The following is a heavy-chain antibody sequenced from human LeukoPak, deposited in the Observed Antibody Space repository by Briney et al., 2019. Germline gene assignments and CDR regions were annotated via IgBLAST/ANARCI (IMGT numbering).Heavy chain of an antibody. CDR1: GFTFSSYS. CDR3: ARAGGSTVSHSDY. D-gene: IGHD4-17*01. V-gene: IGHV3-21*01. Sequence: PGGSLRLSCAASGFTFSSYSMNWIRQAPGKGLEWVSSISSSTSYIYYADSVKGRFTISKDNAKNSLYLQMNSLRAKDTAVYYCARAGGSTVSHSDYWGQGTLVTVSS. J-gene: IGHJ4*02. CDR2: ISSSTSYI.